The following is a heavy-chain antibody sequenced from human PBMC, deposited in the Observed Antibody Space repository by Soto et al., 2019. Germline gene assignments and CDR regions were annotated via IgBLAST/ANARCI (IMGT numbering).Heavy chain of an antibody. J-gene: IGHJ4*02. Sequence: QVQLVQSGAEVKKPGASVKVSCKASGYTFTSYGIIWVRQAPGQGLEWMGWISAYNGNTNYAQKLQGRVTMTTDTSTSTAYMELGSLRSDDTAVYYCARDYFDDSCGYYPGGAWGQGTLVTVSS. D-gene: IGHD3-22*01. CDR1: GYTFTSYG. CDR3: ARDYFDDSCGYYPGGA. V-gene: IGHV1-18*01. CDR2: ISAYNGNT.